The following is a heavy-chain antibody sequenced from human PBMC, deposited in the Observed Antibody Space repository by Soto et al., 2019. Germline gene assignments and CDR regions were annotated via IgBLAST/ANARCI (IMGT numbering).Heavy chain of an antibody. J-gene: IGHJ3*02. Sequence: SETLSLTCAVYGGSFSGYYWSWIRQPPGKGLEWIGEINHSGSTNYNPSLKSRVTISVDTSKNQFSLKLSSVTAADTAVYYCARSGTARAAAGTDTGGQGKMVTVSS. CDR3: ARSGTARAAAGTDT. D-gene: IGHD6-19*01. CDR1: GGSFSGYY. V-gene: IGHV4-34*01. CDR2: INHSGST.